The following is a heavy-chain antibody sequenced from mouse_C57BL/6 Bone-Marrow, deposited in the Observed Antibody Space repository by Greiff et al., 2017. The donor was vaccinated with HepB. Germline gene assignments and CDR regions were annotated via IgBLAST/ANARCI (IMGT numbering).Heavy chain of an antibody. CDR2: ISGGGGNT. CDR1: GFTFSSYT. V-gene: IGHV5-9*01. D-gene: IGHD1-1*01. CDR3: ARSRKVGVDY. J-gene: IGHJ2*01. Sequence: EVQLVESGGGLVKPGGSLKLSCAASGFTFSSYTMSWVRQTPEKRLEWVATISGGGGNTYYPDSVKGRFTISRDNAKNTLYLQMSSLRSEDTALYYCARSRKVGVDYWGQGTTLTVSS.